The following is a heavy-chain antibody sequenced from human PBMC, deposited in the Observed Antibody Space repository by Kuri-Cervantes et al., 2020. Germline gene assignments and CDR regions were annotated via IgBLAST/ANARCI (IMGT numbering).Heavy chain of an antibody. V-gene: IGHV4-61*02. D-gene: IGHD3-10*01. Sequence: LRLSCTVSGDSICSGSYHWTWIRQPAGKGLEWIGRIYPNGNTYYNPSLQSRVTMSVDTSENQFSLKLSSVAATDTAVYYCARDRGLLLLWFGESGNYYGMDVWGQGTTVTVSS. CDR3: ARDRGLLLLWFGESGNYYGMDV. CDR1: GDSICSGSYH. J-gene: IGHJ6*02. CDR2: IYPNGNT.